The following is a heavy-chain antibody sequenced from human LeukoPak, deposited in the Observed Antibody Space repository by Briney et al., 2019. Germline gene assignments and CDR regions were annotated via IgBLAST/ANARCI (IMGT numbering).Heavy chain of an antibody. CDR3: AHSSSSLPTDS. CDR1: GGSISSYY. J-gene: IGHJ4*02. V-gene: IGHV4-59*12. Sequence: SETLSLTCTVSGGSISSYYWSWIRQPPGKGLEWIGYIYYSGSTNYNPSLKSRVTISVDTSKNQFSLNLTSVTAADTAVYYCAHSSSSLPTDSWGQGNLVIVSS. CDR2: IYYSGST. D-gene: IGHD6-6*01.